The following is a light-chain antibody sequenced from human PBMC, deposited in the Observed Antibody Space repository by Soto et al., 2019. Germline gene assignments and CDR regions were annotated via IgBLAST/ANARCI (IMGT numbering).Light chain of an antibody. CDR3: QQYGSSPRYT. CDR1: QSVSSSY. J-gene: IGKJ2*01. V-gene: IGKV3-20*01. Sequence: EIVLTQSPGTLSLSPGERATLSCRASQSVSSSYLAWYQQKPGQAPRLLIYGASSRATGIPDRFSGSGSGIDFTLTISRLEPEDFAVYYCQQYGSSPRYTFGQGTKLEFK. CDR2: GAS.